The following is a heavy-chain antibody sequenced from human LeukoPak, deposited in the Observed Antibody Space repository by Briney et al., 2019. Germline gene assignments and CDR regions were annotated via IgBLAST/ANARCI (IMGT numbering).Heavy chain of an antibody. CDR3: ATGDHSFDN. D-gene: IGHD7-27*01. V-gene: IGHV4-4*07. J-gene: IGHJ4*02. CDR2: YASGTT. Sequence: SETLSLTCSVSGASLTIYYWNWIRQPAGKGLEWIGRYASGTTTHNPSLKSQFTMLIDTSKNQISLKLTSVTAADTAVHYCATGDHSFDNWGQGILVTVTP. CDR1: GASLTIYY.